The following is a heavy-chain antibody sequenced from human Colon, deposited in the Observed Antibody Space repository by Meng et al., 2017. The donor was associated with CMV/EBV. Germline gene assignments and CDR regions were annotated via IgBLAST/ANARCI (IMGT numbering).Heavy chain of an antibody. CDR1: GFSFSSFD. CDR2: IRDTGALT. D-gene: IGHD4-23*01. CDR3: AILAVGAAGNAFAI. Sequence: GESLKISCAGSGFSFSSFDISGVRQAPGKGLEWVSLIRDTGALTHYADSVKGRITISRDNTKNALFLELTSRRAEDPSVYYCAILAVGAAGNAFAIWGQGTMVTVSS. J-gene: IGHJ3*02. V-gene: IGHV3-23*01.